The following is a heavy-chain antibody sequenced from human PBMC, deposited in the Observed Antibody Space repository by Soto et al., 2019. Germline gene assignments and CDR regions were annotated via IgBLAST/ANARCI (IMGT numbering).Heavy chain of an antibody. CDR1: GGSVSVYY. CDR2: IYASGSP. D-gene: IGHD1-26*01. CDR3: AIGVGSSPPQY. V-gene: IGHV4-59*02. J-gene: IGHJ4*02. Sequence: PSETLSLTCTISGGSVSVYYWSWIRQSTGQGLEWIGYIYASGSPYYNPSLRSRVTISADTSKNQISLKLTSPTAADTAVYYCAIGVGSSPPQYWGRGTLVTVSS.